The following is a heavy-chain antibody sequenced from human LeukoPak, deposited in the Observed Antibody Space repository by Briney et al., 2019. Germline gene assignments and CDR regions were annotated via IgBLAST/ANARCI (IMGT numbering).Heavy chain of an antibody. Sequence: PGGSLRLSCAASGFTFSSNYMSWVRQAPGKGLEWVSVIYSGGSTYCADSVKGRFTISRDNSKNTLYLQMNSLRAEDTAVYYCARVGWLQFNPTFDYWGQGTLVTVSS. CDR2: IYSGGST. J-gene: IGHJ4*02. CDR1: GFTFSSNY. V-gene: IGHV3-53*01. CDR3: ARVGWLQFNPTFDY. D-gene: IGHD5-24*01.